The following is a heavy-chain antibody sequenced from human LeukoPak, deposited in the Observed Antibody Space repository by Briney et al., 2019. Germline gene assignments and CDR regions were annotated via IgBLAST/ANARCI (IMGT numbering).Heavy chain of an antibody. CDR3: ASHGYCSGGSCYRSDDYYYYGMDV. CDR2: ISYDGSNK. Sequence: GGSLRLSCAASGFTFSSYAMHWVRQAPGKGLEWVAVISYDGSNKYYADSVKGRFTISRDNSKNTLYLQMNSLRAEDTAVYYCASHGYCSGGSCYRSDDYYYYGMDVWGQGTTVTDSS. J-gene: IGHJ6*02. V-gene: IGHV3-30-3*01. CDR1: GFTFSSYA. D-gene: IGHD2-15*01.